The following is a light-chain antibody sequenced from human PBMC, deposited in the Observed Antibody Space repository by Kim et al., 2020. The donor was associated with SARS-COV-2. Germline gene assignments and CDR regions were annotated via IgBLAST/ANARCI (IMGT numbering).Light chain of an antibody. J-gene: IGLJ1*01. CDR2: KDK. V-gene: IGLV3-25*03. Sequence: SPGQTARINCSEETLPEKQTYWYQQKSGKAPHLVIYKDKEGPSGIPGRFAGSSSGTTVTLTISGVQAEDDADYYCQSADGSGTYVFGTGTKVTVL. CDR1: TLPEKQ. CDR3: QSADGSGTYV.